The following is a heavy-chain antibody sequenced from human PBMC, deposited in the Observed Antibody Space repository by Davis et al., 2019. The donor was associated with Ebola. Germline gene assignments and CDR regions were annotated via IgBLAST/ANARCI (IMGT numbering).Heavy chain of an antibody. CDR1: GYSFTSYW. CDR3: ARLRTKYYYYYGMDV. V-gene: IGHV5-51*01. CDR2: IYPGDSDT. Sequence: GESLKISCKGSGYSFTSYWIGWVRQMPGKGLEWMGIIYPGDSDTRYSPSFQGQVTISADKSISTAYLQWSSLKASDTAMYYCARLRTKYYYYYGMDVWGQGTTVTVSS. J-gene: IGHJ6*02. D-gene: IGHD1-7*01.